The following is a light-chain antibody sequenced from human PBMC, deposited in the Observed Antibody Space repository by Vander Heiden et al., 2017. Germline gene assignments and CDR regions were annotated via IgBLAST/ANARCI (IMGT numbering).Light chain of an antibody. CDR3: QQRSNGHRATWT. V-gene: IGKV3-11*01. Sequence: EIVLTQSPATLSLSPGERATLSCRASQSVSSYFAWYKQKPGQAPRLLIYDASNRATGSPDRFSGSGYGKDFTITISSLEPEECAVYYCQQRSNGHRATWTFGQGTKVXIK. J-gene: IGKJ1*01. CDR1: QSVSSY. CDR2: DAS.